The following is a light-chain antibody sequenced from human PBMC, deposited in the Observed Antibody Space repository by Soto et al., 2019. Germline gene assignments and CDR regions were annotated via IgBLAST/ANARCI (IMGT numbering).Light chain of an antibody. CDR2: GAS. CDR1: QSVRSN. V-gene: IGKV3-15*01. Sequence: EIVMTQSPATLSVSPGERATLSCRASQSVRSNLAWYQQKPGQAPRLLIYGASTRATGIPARFSGSGSGTEFTLTISSLQSEDFAVYYCQQYNNWPPLTFGGGTKVESK. J-gene: IGKJ4*01. CDR3: QQYNNWPPLT.